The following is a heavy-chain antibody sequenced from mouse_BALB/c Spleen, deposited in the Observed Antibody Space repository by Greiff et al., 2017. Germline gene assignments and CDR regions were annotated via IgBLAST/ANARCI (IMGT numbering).Heavy chain of an antibody. D-gene: IGHD3-3*01. CDR1: GFTFSDYY. J-gene: IGHJ3*01. Sequence: VQLKESGGGLVKPGGSLKLSCAASGFTFSDYYMYWVRQTPEKRLEWVATISDGGSYTYYPDSVKGRFTISRDNAKNNLYLQMSSLKSEDTAMYYCAREGDGFAYWGQGTLVTVSA. CDR2: ISDGGSYT. CDR3: AREGDGFAY. V-gene: IGHV5-4*02.